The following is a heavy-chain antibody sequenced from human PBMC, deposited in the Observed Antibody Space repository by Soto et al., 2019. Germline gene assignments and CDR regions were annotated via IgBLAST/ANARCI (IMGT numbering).Heavy chain of an antibody. CDR2: ISSSSSYI. CDR1: GFTFSGYS. CDR3: AREALYSNYDTNYYYGMDV. J-gene: IGHJ6*02. V-gene: IGHV3-21*01. Sequence: GGSLRLSCAASGFTFSGYSMNWVCQAPGKGLQWVSSISSSSSYIYYADSVKGRFTISRDNAKNSLFLQMNSLRAEDTAVYYCAREALYSNYDTNYYYGMDVWGQGTTVTVSS. D-gene: IGHD4-4*01.